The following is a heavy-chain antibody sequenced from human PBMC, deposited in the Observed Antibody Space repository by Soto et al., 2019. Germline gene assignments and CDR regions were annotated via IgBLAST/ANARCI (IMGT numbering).Heavy chain of an antibody. CDR1: GFTFSSYG. D-gene: IGHD6-19*01. CDR3: AKDSPLAVAGADDAFDI. Sequence: QVQLVESGGGVVQPGRSLRLSCAASGFTFSSYGMHWVRQAPGKGLEWVAVISYDGSNKYYADSVKGRFTISRDNSKNTLYLQMNSLRAEDTAVYYCAKDSPLAVAGADDAFDIWGQGTMVTVSS. CDR2: ISYDGSNK. V-gene: IGHV3-30*18. J-gene: IGHJ3*02.